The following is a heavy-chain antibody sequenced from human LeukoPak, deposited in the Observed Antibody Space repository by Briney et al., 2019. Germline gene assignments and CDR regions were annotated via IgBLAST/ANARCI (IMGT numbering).Heavy chain of an antibody. J-gene: IGHJ5*02. V-gene: IGHV3-30*02. CDR3: AKLSSKVVSSWLLFDP. Sequence: GGSLRLSCAASGFTFSSYGMHWVRQAPGKGLEWVAFIRYDGSNKYYADSMKGRFTISRDNSKNTLYLQMNSLRAEDTAVYYCAKLSSKVVSSWLLFDPWGQGTLVTVSS. CDR1: GFTFSSYG. CDR2: IRYDGSNK. D-gene: IGHD2-21*01.